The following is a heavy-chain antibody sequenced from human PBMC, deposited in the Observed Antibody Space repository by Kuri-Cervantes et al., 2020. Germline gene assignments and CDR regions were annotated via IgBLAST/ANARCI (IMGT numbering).Heavy chain of an antibody. CDR1: GGSFSGYY. J-gene: IGHJ6*02. Sequence: ESLKISCAVYGGSFSGYYWSWVRQPPGKGLEWIGEIYHSGSTNYNPSLKSRVTISVDKSKNQFSLKLSSVTAADTAVYYCASLVKEAATNYYYYGMDVWGQGTTVTVSS. V-gene: IGHV4-34*01. CDR3: ASLVKEAATNYYYYGMDV. D-gene: IGHD2-15*01. CDR2: IYHSGST.